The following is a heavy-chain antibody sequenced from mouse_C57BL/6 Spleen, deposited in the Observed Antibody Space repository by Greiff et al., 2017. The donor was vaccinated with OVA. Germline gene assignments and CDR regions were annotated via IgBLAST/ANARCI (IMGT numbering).Heavy chain of an antibody. CDR3: AREGDYGGFAY. D-gene: IGHD2-4*01. CDR1: GYSITSGYY. Sequence: DVKLQESGPGLVKPSQSLSLTCSVTGYSITSGYYWNWIRQFPGNKLEWMGYISYDGSNNYNPSLKNRISITRDTSKNQFFLKLNSVTTEDTATYYCAREGDYGGFAYWGQGTLVTVSA. J-gene: IGHJ3*01. V-gene: IGHV3-6*01. CDR2: ISYDGSN.